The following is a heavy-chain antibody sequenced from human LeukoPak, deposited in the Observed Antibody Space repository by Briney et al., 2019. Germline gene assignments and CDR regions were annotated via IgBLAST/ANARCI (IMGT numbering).Heavy chain of an antibody. V-gene: IGHV3-53*01. CDR1: GFTVSSNY. J-gene: IGHJ4*02. CDR3: ARVGSSGLYYFDY. CDR2: IYSGGST. D-gene: IGHD3-22*01. Sequence: PGGSLRLSCAASGFTVSSNYMSWVRQAPGKGLEWVSVIYSGGSTYCADSVKGRFTISRDNSKNTLYLQMNSLRAEDTAVYYCARVGSSGLYYFDYWGQGTLVTVSS.